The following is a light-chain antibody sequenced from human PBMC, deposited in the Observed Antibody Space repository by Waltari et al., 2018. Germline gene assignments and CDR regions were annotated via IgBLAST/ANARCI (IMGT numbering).Light chain of an antibody. CDR2: KAS. J-gene: IGKJ1*01. V-gene: IGKV1-5*03. Sequence: DIQLTQSPSTLSASVGDRLTLTCRASQDIGTWLAWYQQKPGTAPKLLLYKASRLQSGVPSRFSGRGSGTEFPLTISSLQPEDFATFYFQQFDTYPWTFGQGTKVDIK. CDR3: QQFDTYPWT. CDR1: QDIGTW.